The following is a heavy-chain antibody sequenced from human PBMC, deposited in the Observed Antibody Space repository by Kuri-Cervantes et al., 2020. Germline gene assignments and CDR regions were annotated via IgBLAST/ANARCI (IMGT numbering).Heavy chain of an antibody. CDR3: ARDAGDIVVVPAAGSNYYYYMDV. CDR2: ISYDGSNK. D-gene: IGHD2-2*01. CDR1: GSTFSSYG. V-gene: IGHV3-30*03. J-gene: IGHJ6*03. Sequence: GESLKISCAASGSTFSSYGMHWVRQAPGKGLEWVAVISYDGSNKYYADSVKGRFTISRDNSKNTLYLQMNSLRAEDTAVYYCARDAGDIVVVPAAGSNYYYYMDVWGKGTTVTVSS.